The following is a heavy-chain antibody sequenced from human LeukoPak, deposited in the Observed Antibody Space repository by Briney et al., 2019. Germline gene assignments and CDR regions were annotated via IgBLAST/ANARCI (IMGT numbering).Heavy chain of an antibody. CDR3: AKDPYGDDDAFDT. CDR2: ISSSSSYI. D-gene: IGHD4-17*01. V-gene: IGHV3-21*01. CDR1: GFTFSSYS. Sequence: GGSLRLSCAASGFTFSSYSMNWVRQAPGKGLEWVSSISSSSSYIYYADSVKGRFTISRDNAKNSLYLQMNSLRAEDTAVYYCAKDPYGDDDAFDTWGQGTMVTVSS. J-gene: IGHJ3*02.